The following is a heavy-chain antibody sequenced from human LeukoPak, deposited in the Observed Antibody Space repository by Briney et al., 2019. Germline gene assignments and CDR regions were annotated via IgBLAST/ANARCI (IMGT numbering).Heavy chain of an antibody. V-gene: IGHV4-59*01. CDR2: IYYSGST. CDR1: GGSISTYY. Sequence: SETLSLTCTVSGGSISTYYWSWIRQPAGKGLEWIGYIYYSGSTNYNPSLKSRVTISVDTSKNQFSLKLSSVTAADTAVYYCARRLDGYNSYYFDYWGQGTLVTVSS. J-gene: IGHJ4*02. D-gene: IGHD5-24*01. CDR3: ARRLDGYNSYYFDY.